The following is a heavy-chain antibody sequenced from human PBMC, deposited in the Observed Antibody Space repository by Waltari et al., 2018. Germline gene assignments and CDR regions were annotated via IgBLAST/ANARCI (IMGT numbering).Heavy chain of an antibody. CDR1: GGSFSGYY. Sequence: QVQLQQWGAGLLKPSETLSLTCAVYGGSFSGYYWSWIRQPPGKGLEWNGEINHSGSTNYNPSLKSRVTISVDTSKNQFSLKLSSGTAADTAVYYCARAGHYDFWSGYYKAPYYYYGMDVWGQGTTVTVSS. CDR2: INHSGST. V-gene: IGHV4-34*01. J-gene: IGHJ6*02. CDR3: ARAGHYDFWSGYYKAPYYYYGMDV. D-gene: IGHD3-3*01.